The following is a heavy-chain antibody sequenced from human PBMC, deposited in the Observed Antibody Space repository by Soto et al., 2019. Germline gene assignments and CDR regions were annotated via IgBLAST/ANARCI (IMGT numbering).Heavy chain of an antibody. J-gene: IGHJ4*02. CDR1: GFTFRDYY. CDR3: AREVVVSRGASYFGY. CDR2: ISGTSSYI. V-gene: IGHV3-11*06. Sequence: PGGSLRLSCAASGFTFRDYYMSWIRQAPGKGLEWLSYISGTSSYINYADSVRGRFTISRDNAKNSLYLQMNSLRAEDTAIYYCAREVVVSRGASYFGYWGPGILVTVSS. D-gene: IGHD2-2*01.